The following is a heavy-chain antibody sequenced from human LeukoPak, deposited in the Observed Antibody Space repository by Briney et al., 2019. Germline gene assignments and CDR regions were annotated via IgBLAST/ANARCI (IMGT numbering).Heavy chain of an antibody. CDR1: GGSFSGYY. Sequence: SETLSLTCAVYGGSFSGYYWSWIRQPPGKGLEWIGEINHSGSTNYNPSLKSRVTISVDTSKNQFSLKLSSVTAADTAVYYCARTLQLGYCSGGSCYGYWGQGTLVTVSS. CDR2: INHSGST. CDR3: ARTLQLGYCSGGSCYGY. J-gene: IGHJ4*02. D-gene: IGHD2-15*01. V-gene: IGHV4-34*01.